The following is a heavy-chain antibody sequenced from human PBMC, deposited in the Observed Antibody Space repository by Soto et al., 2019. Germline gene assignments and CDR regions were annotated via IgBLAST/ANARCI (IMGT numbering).Heavy chain of an antibody. V-gene: IGHV1-2*02. CDR2: INPNSGGT. Sequence: QVQLVQSGAEVKKPGASVKVSCKASGFTFSAYYIYWVRQAPGQGLEWIGWINPNSGGTNNAQKFQGRVTMTRDTSTSTVYMELSALISDDTAGYYCARSLLDEYSSSWRSAYYGLDVGGQGPTVTVSS. J-gene: IGHJ6*02. CDR3: ARSLLDEYSSSWRSAYYGLDV. D-gene: IGHD6-13*01. CDR1: GFTFSAYY.